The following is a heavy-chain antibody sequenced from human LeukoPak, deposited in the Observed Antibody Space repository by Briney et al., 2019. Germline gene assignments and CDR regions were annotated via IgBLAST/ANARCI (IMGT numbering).Heavy chain of an antibody. V-gene: IGHV3-33*06. CDR2: IGYDGNNK. D-gene: IGHD1-20*01. CDR3: AKGVGYNWKDYYYYMDV. J-gene: IGHJ6*03. Sequence: PGGSLRLSCAAPGFTFSSYGWTWVRQAPGKGLEWVAVIGYDGNNKYYADSVKRRFTISRDNSKTTLYLQMNSLRAEDTAVYYCAKGVGYNWKDYYYYMDVWGKGTTVTVSS. CDR1: GFTFSSYG.